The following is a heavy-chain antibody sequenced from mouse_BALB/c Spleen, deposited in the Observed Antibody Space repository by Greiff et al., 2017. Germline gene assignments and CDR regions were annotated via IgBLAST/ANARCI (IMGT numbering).Heavy chain of an antibody. CDR2: INSNGGST. D-gene: IGHD2-10*02. Sequence: DVQLVESGGGLVQPGGSLKLSCAASGFTFSSYGMSWVRQTPDKRLELVATINSNGGSTYYPDSVKGRFTISRDNAKNTLYLQMSSLKSEDTAMYYCARDEKYGNPFDYWGQGTTLTVSS. CDR3: ARDEKYGNPFDY. CDR1: GFTFSSYG. J-gene: IGHJ2*01. V-gene: IGHV5-6-3*01.